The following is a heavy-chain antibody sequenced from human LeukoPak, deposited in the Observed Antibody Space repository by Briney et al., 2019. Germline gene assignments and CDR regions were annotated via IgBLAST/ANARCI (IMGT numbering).Heavy chain of an antibody. Sequence: GGSLRLSCAASGFTFSSYAMHWVRQAPGKGLEWVAVISYDGSNKYYADSVKGRFTISRDNSKNTLYLQMNSLRAEDTAVYYSAKAEYYYGSELDYWGQGTLVTVSS. V-gene: IGHV3-30*04. D-gene: IGHD3-10*01. CDR1: GFTFSSYA. CDR3: AKAEYYYGSELDY. J-gene: IGHJ4*02. CDR2: ISYDGSNK.